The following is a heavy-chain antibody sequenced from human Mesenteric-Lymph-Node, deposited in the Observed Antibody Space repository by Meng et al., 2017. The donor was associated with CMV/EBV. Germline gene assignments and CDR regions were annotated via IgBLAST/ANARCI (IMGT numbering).Heavy chain of an antibody. J-gene: IGHJ4*02. V-gene: IGHV3-74*01. CDR3: VSYDWKLPFDR. CDR1: GFTFSGSY. Sequence: GESLKISCAASGFTFSGSYMYWVRQVPGKGLVWVSRVIPDGSGTGYADAVKGRFTISRDNAKNTLYLQMNSLRVEDTAVYYCVSYDWKLPFDRWGQGTLVTVSS. D-gene: IGHD3-16*01. CDR2: VIPDGSGT.